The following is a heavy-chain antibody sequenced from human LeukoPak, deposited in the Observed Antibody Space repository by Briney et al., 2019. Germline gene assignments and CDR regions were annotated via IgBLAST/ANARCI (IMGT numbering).Heavy chain of an antibody. CDR3: VRGQTVSGAKYYFDF. J-gene: IGHJ4*02. CDR1: GFTFRDYG. CDR2: TRSKIYGGAP. V-gene: IGHV3-49*04. D-gene: IGHD2/OR15-2a*01. Sequence: GGSLRLSCLTSGFTFRDYGLGWVRQAPGMGLEWVSFTRSKIYGGAPEYAASVRGRFSVSRDDSQSVAYLQMNNLKSEDTAVYYCVRGQTVSGAKYYFDFWSPGTLVPVSS.